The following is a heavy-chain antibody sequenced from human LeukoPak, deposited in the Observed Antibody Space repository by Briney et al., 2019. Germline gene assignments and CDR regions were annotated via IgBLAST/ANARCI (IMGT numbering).Heavy chain of an antibody. CDR3: ARIPMAAGAYYFDY. CDR2: ISGTGSST. CDR1: GFTFSSYA. D-gene: IGHD6-13*01. V-gene: IGHV3-23*01. Sequence: GGSLRLSCAASGFTFSSYAMSWVRQAPGKGLEWVSTISGTGSSTYYTDSVKGRFTISRDNFKNTLYLQLNSLRAEDTAVYYCARIPMAAGAYYFDYWGQGTLVTVSS. J-gene: IGHJ4*02.